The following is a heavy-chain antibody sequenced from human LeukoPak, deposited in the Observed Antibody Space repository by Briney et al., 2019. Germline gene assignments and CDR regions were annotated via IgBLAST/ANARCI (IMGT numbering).Heavy chain of an antibody. CDR3: ARRVGSWLYFDY. CDR2: IIPIFGTA. CDR1: GGTFSSYA. D-gene: IGHD6-13*01. J-gene: IGHJ4*02. V-gene: IGHV1-69*05. Sequence: SVKVSCKASGGTFSSYAISWVRQAPGQGLEWMGGIIPIFGTANYAQKLQGRVTMTTDTSTSTAYMELRSLRSDDTAVYYCARRVGSWLYFDYWGQGTLVTVSS.